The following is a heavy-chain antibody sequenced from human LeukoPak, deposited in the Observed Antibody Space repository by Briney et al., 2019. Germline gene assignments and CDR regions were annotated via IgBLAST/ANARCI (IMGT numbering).Heavy chain of an antibody. CDR1: GGSFSGYY. D-gene: IGHD1-26*01. Sequence: PSETLSLTCAVYGGSFSGYYWSWIRQPPGKGLEWIGEINHSGSTNYNPSLKSRVTISVDTSKNQFSLKQSSVTAADTAVYYCARASYYDQYLMYYMDVWGKGTTVTVSS. V-gene: IGHV4-34*01. J-gene: IGHJ6*03. CDR2: INHSGST. CDR3: ARASYYDQYLMYYMDV.